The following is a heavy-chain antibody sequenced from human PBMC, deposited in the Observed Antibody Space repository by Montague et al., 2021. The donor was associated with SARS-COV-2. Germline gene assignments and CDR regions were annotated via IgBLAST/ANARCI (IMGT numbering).Heavy chain of an antibody. Sequence: SETLYLTCTVSGGSVSSGGYYWSWIRQPPGKGLEWIGCIYYSGSTNYNPSLKSRVTISLDTSKNQFSLKLTSVTAADTAVYYCARVSLAAAATRSDYWGQGTLVTVSS. V-gene: IGHV4-61*08. J-gene: IGHJ4*02. CDR2: IYYSGST. CDR3: ARVSLAAAATRSDY. D-gene: IGHD6-13*01. CDR1: GGSVSSGGYY.